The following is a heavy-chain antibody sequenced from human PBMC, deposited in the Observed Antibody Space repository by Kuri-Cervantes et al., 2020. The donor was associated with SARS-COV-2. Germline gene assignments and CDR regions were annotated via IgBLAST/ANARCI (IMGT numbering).Heavy chain of an antibody. J-gene: IGHJ5*02. CDR3: TRGGYNGAWSRQNWFDR. CDR1: GFTFSNSG. D-gene: IGHD1-1*01. CDR2: IKYDGSEK. V-gene: IGHV3-7*03. Sequence: GESLKISCAASGFTFSNSGMSWVRQAPGKGLEWVANIKYDGSEKYYVDSVKGRFIISRDNAKNSVYLQMNSLRDADTAVYYCTRGGYNGAWSRQNWFDRWGQGTLVTVSS.